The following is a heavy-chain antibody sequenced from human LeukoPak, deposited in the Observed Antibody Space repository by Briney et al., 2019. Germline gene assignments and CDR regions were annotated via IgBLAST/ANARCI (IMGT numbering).Heavy chain of an antibody. CDR2: ISYDGSNK. CDR3: ARAAYHYGMDV. CDR1: GFTFSSYA. V-gene: IGHV3-30-3*01. Sequence: GESLRLSCAASGFTFSSYAMHWVRQAPGKGLEWVAVISYDGSNKYYADSVKGRFTISRDNSKNTLYLQMNSLRAEDTAVYYCARAAYHYGMDVWGQGTTVTVSS. J-gene: IGHJ6*02.